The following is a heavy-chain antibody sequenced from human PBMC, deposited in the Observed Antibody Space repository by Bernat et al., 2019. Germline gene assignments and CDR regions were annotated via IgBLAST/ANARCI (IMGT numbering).Heavy chain of an antibody. D-gene: IGHD2-15*01. CDR3: AHRRPGYNSGWNEGDFDY. V-gene: IGHV2-5*02. CDR1: GFSLSTTGVG. J-gene: IGHJ4*03. CDR2: IYWDDDK. Sequence: QITLKESGPTLVKPTQTLTLTCTFSGFSLSTTGVGVGWIRQPPGQALEWLALIYWDDDKRYSPSLGSRLTITKDASKNQVVLTLSNMDPVDTATYYCAHRRPGYNSGWNEGDFDYWGHGILVSVSS.